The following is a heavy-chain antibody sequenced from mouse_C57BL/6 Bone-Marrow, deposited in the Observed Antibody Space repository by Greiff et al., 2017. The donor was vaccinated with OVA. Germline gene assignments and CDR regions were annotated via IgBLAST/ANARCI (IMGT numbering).Heavy chain of an antibody. J-gene: IGHJ1*03. Sequence: QVQLQQSGAELARPGASVKLSCKASGYTFTSYGISWVKQRTGQGLEWIGEIYPRSGNTYYNEKFKGKATLTADKSSSTAYMELRSLTSEDSAVYFCALYALYSTYVDWYFDVWGTGTTVTVSS. D-gene: IGHD2-5*01. CDR1: GYTFTSYG. CDR2: IYPRSGNT. V-gene: IGHV1-81*01. CDR3: ALYALYSTYVDWYFDV.